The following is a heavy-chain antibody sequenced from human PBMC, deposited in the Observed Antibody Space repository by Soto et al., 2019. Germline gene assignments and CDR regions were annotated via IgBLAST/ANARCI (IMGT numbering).Heavy chain of an antibody. D-gene: IGHD3-3*01. Sequence: SETLSLTCTVSGGSISSYYWSWIRQPPGKGLEWIGYIYYSGSTNYNPSLKSRVTISVDTSKNQFSLKLSSVTAADTAVYYCARHEVYDFWSGYSPYYYYMDVWGKGTTVTVSS. CDR2: IYYSGST. J-gene: IGHJ6*03. V-gene: IGHV4-59*08. CDR3: ARHEVYDFWSGYSPYYYYMDV. CDR1: GGSISSYY.